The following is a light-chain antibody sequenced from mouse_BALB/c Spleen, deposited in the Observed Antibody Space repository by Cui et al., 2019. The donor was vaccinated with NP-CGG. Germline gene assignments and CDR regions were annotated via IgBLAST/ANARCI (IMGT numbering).Light chain of an antibody. J-gene: IGLJ1*01. CDR2: GTN. CDR3: ALWYSNHWV. Sequence: AVVTLETALTTSHGETVTLTCRSSSGAVTTSNYANWVQEKPDHLFTGLIGGTNNRVPGVPARFSGSLIGDKAALTITGAQTEDEAVYFCALWYSNHWVFGGGTKLTVL. CDR1: SGAVTTSNY. V-gene: IGLV1*01.